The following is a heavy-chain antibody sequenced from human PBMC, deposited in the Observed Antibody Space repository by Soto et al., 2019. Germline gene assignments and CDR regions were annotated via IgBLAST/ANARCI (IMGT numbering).Heavy chain of an antibody. V-gene: IGHV3-48*02. CDR3: ARDRSSIVVVPAANNWFDP. CDR1: GFTFSSYS. CDR2: ISSSSSTI. J-gene: IGHJ5*02. D-gene: IGHD2-2*01. Sequence: EVQLVESGGGLVQPGGSLRLSCAASGFTFSSYSMNWVRQAPGKGLEWVSYISSSSSTIYYADSVKGRFTISRDNAKHSLYLQMHSLRDEDKAVYYCARDRSSIVVVPAANNWFDPWGQGTLVTVSS.